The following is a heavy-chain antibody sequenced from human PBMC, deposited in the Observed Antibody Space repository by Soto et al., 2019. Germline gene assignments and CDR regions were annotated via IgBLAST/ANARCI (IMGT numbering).Heavy chain of an antibody. V-gene: IGHV3-23*01. D-gene: IGHD4-4*01. CDR1: GFTFSSYA. CDR2: ISGSGGST. J-gene: IGHJ4*02. Sequence: EVQLLESGGGLVQPGGSLRLSCAASGFTFSSYAMSWVRQAPGKGLEWVSAISGSGGSTYYADSVKGRFTISRDNSKNTLYLQMNSLRAEDTAVYYCATTERLNSNYDYWGQGTLVTVSS. CDR3: ATTERLNSNYDY.